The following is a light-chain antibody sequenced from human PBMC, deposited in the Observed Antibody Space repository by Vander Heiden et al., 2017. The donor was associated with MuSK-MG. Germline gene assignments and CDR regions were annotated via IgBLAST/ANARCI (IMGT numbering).Light chain of an antibody. CDR1: QSISNN. V-gene: IGKV1-39*01. CDR3: QQSDSTPLT. J-gene: IGKJ4*01. Sequence: DIQMTQSPSSLSASVGDRVTITCRASQSISNNLNWYQQKPGKAPKLLIFAASNLQSGVPTRFSGSGSGTDFTLTISSLQPEDFATYYCQQSDSTPLTFGGGTKVDIK. CDR2: AAS.